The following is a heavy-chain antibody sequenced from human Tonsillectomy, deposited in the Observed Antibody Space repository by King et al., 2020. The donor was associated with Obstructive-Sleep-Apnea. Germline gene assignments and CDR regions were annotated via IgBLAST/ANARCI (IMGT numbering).Heavy chain of an antibody. CDR1: GCAVSSGIYY. CDR3: AREGLGDLGAFDI. D-gene: IGHD2-21*02. V-gene: IGHV4-61*01. J-gene: IGHJ3*02. Sequence: VQLQESGPGLGKPSETLFLTCTVSGCAVSSGIYYWRWIRHPPGKGLAWIGYIFYIGLTNYNPSLTSRVTISVDTFKNPFSLKLSSVTAADTAVYYCAREGLGDLGAFDIWGQGTMVTVSS. CDR2: IFYIGLT.